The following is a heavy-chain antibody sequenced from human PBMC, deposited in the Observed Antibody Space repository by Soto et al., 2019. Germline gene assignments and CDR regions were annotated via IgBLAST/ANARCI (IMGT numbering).Heavy chain of an antibody. CDR1: KFIFIDYY. Sequence: PGGSLRLSCASSKFIFIDYYMSWIRQAPGEGLEWVSYISNSGTTIYYADSVKGRFTISRDNAKKPLYLQMNSLRAEDTAVYYCARDTLPTDFGLGWDVWGQGTTVTVSS. CDR2: ISNSGTTI. V-gene: IGHV3-11*01. J-gene: IGHJ6*02. CDR3: ARDTLPTDFGLGWDV. D-gene: IGHD4-17*01.